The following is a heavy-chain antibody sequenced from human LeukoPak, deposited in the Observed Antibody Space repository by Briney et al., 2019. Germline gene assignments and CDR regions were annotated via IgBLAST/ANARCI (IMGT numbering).Heavy chain of an antibody. CDR2: IIPIFGTA. J-gene: IGHJ5*02. CDR3: ARENVGDVGYCSGGSCYQQRYNWFDP. Sequence: GSSVKVSCKASGGTFSSYAISWVRQAPGQGLEWMGGIIPIFGTANYAQKFQGRVTITADESTSTAYMELSSLRSEDTAVYYCARENVGDVGYCSGGSCYQQRYNWFDPWGQGTLVTVSS. V-gene: IGHV1-69*01. D-gene: IGHD2-15*01. CDR1: GGTFSSYA.